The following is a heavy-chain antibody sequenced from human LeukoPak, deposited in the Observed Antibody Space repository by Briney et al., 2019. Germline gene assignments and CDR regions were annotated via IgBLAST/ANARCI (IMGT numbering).Heavy chain of an antibody. Sequence: ASVEVSCKPSGYTFTGYYMHWMRQTPGQGLEWVGWINLNSGDTNYAQKFQGRGTITRDTSINTAYMELRRLRSDDTAVYYCASWAGGNAPVASFDYWGKGTLVTVSS. J-gene: IGHJ4*02. CDR3: ASWAGGNAPVASFDY. CDR1: GYTFTGYY. V-gene: IGHV1-2*02. CDR2: INLNSGDT. D-gene: IGHD1-14*01.